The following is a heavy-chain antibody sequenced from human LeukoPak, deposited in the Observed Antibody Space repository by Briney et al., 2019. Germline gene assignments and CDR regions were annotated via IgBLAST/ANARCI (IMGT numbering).Heavy chain of an antibody. CDR1: GYIFTSYY. CDR2: INPSGDST. J-gene: IGHJ5*02. Sequence: ASVKVSCKASGYIFTSYYMHWVRQAPGQGLEWMGIINPSGDSTSYAQKFQGRVTMTRDMSTSTVYMELSGLRSEDTAVYYCASDPEEMATIGGFWFDPWGQGTLVTVSS. V-gene: IGHV1-46*01. CDR3: ASDPEEMATIGGFWFDP. D-gene: IGHD5-24*01.